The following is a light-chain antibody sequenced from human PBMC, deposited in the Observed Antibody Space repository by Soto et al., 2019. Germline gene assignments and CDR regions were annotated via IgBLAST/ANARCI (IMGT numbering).Light chain of an antibody. V-gene: IGLV2-14*01. Sequence: QSALTQPASVSRSPGQSITISCTGTSSDVGAYNYVSWYQQHPGKAPKLMIYEVSNRPSGVSDRFSGSRSGNTASLTISGPQAEEESDYYCISYTSSSTWVFGGGTKLTVL. CDR2: EVS. CDR3: ISYTSSSTWV. CDR1: SSDVGAYNY. J-gene: IGLJ3*02.